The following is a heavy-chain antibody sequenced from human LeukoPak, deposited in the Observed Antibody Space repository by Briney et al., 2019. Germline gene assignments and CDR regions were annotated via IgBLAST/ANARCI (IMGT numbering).Heavy chain of an antibody. CDR2: ISGSGGST. D-gene: IGHD4-17*01. J-gene: IGHJ3*02. Sequence: GSLRLSCAASGFPFSSFDMSWVRPAPGEGLGWVSAISGSGGSTYNPDSVKGRFTISRDNSKNTMYLQMNSLRAEDTAVYYCAKDHYGDYFSTGAFDIWGQGTTVIVSS. V-gene: IGHV3-23*01. CDR3: AKDHYGDYFSTGAFDI. CDR1: GFPFSSFD.